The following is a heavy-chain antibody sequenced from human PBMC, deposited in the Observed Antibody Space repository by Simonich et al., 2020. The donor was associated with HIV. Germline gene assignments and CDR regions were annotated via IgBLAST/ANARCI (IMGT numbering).Heavy chain of an antibody. Sequence: QVQLQQWGAGMLKPSETLSFTCAVYGGSFSGYYWSWIRQPPGKGLEWIGEINHSGRTNYNPALKSRLTVSVDTSKNQFALKLSSVTAADTALYYCARGDYYNIFTAYAFDIWGQGTMVTVSS. CDR2: INHSGRT. CDR3: ARGDYYNIFTAYAFDI. J-gene: IGHJ3*02. V-gene: IGHV4-34*01. D-gene: IGHD3-9*01. CDR1: GGSFSGYY.